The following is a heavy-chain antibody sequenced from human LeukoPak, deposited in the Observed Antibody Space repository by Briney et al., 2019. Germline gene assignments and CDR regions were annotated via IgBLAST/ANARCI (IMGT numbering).Heavy chain of an antibody. CDR2: LTDSGGHT. Sequence: GGSLRLSCAASGFTFSSHDMIWVRQAPGKGLEWISALTDSGGHTFYSDSVKGRFTISRDNPRNSLYLQMNSLRVEDTAIYCCGRIGTVGATDFWGQGTLVTVSS. V-gene: IGHV3-23*01. J-gene: IGHJ4*02. CDR3: GRIGTVGATDF. CDR1: GFTFSSHD. D-gene: IGHD1-26*01.